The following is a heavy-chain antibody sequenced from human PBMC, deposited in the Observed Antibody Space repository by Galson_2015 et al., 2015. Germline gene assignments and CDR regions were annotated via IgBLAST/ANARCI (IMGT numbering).Heavy chain of an antibody. CDR3: ARDPLFPGDTAMVDGGY. CDR1: GGTFSSYT. Sequence: SVKVSCKASGGTFSSYTISWVRQAPGQGLEWMGRIIPILGIANYAQKFQGRVTITADKSTSTAYMELSSLRSEDTAVYYCARDPLFPGDTAMVDGGYWGQGTLVTVSS. V-gene: IGHV1-69*04. J-gene: IGHJ4*02. D-gene: IGHD5-18*01. CDR2: IIPILGIA.